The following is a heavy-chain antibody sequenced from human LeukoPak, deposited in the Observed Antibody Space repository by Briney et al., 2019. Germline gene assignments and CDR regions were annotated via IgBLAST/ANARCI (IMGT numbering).Heavy chain of an antibody. D-gene: IGHD1-1*01. V-gene: IGHV3-23*01. CDR2: ISGSGGST. CDR1: GFTFSSYA. CDR3: AKGKTGGYYYYYMDV. J-gene: IGHJ6*03. Sequence: HPGGSLRLSCAASGFTFSSYAMSWVRQAPGKGLEWVSAISGSGGSTYYADSVKGRFTISRDNSKNTLHLQMNSLRAEDTAVYCCAKGKTGGYYYYYMDVWGKGTTVTVSS.